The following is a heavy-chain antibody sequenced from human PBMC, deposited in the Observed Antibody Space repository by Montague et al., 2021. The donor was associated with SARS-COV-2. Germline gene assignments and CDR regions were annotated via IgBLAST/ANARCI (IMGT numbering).Heavy chain of an antibody. Sequence: SETLSLTYSVSGFSISSGYYWGWIRQTPGKGLEWIGSRYQNGATYYSPSLKRPVTILQDTSKNQFSLSLTSVTAADTAVYYCARSGVGIFDFSYFDSWGQGSLVIVSS. J-gene: IGHJ4*02. CDR1: GFSISSGYY. CDR2: RYQNGAT. D-gene: IGHD3-3*01. CDR3: ARSGVGIFDFSYFDS. V-gene: IGHV4-38-2*02.